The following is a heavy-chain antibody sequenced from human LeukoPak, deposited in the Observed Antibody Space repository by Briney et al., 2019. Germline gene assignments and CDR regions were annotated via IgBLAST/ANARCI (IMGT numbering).Heavy chain of an antibody. V-gene: IGHV4-59*01. CDR3: ARDRGSRTWDYYGMDV. CDR1: GGSISSYY. J-gene: IGHJ6*02. D-gene: IGHD2-2*01. CDR2: IYYSGST. Sequence: SETLSLTCTVSGGSISSYYWSWIRQPPGKGLEWIGYIYYSGSTNHNPSLKSRVTISVDTSKNQFSLKLSSVTAADTAVYYCARDRGSRTWDYYGMDVWGQGTTVTVSS.